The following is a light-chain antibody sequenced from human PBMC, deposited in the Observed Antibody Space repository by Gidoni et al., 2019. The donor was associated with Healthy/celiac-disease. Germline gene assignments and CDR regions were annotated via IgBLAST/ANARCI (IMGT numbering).Light chain of an antibody. J-gene: IGKJ3*01. Sequence: DIQMTQSPSSLPASVGDRVTLTCRSSQSINSYLIWYQQKPGQAPKLLIYAASSLQSGVPSRFSGSGSWTDFTLTISSLQPEDFATFYCQQSYSTPRFTFGPGTKVDIK. CDR3: QQSYSTPRFT. CDR2: AAS. CDR1: QSINSY. V-gene: IGKV1-39*01.